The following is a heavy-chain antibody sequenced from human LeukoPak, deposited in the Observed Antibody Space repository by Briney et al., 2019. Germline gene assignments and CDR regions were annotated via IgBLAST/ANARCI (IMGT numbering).Heavy chain of an antibody. J-gene: IGHJ5*02. Sequence: GGSLRLSCAASGFTFSSFWMTWVRQAPGKGLEWVASINQDGGEIHYVDSVKGRFTISRDNAKNSLYLQMNSLTAEDTAVHYCVRAHHPGGWFDPWGQGTLVTVSS. V-gene: IGHV3-7*04. CDR3: VRAHHPGGWFDP. D-gene: IGHD3-10*01. CDR2: INQDGGEI. CDR1: GFTFSSFW.